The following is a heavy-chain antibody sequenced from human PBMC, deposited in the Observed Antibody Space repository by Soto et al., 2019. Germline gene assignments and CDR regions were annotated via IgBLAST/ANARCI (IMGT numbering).Heavy chain of an antibody. V-gene: IGHV3-30*18. CDR2: ISHDGTKT. CDR1: GFNFGAYG. J-gene: IGHJ6*02. D-gene: IGHD5-18*01. Sequence: GGSLRLSCEASGFNFGAYGMHWVRQAPGKGLEWVAVISHDGTKTYYSDSVKGRFTVSRDNSKNMLYVQMVSLRPDDTAVYSCAKYRRDGYTTCSRCYGVDVWGQGTTVTVSS. CDR3: AKYRRDGYTTCSRCYGVDV.